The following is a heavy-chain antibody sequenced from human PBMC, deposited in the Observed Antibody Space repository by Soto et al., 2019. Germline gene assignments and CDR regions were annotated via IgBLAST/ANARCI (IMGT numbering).Heavy chain of an antibody. Sequence: VGSLRLSCAASGFTFSSYWMHWVRQAPGKGLVWVSRINNDGSSTSYADSVKGRFTISRDNTKNMLYLQMDSLRAEDTAVYYCPRAYNWFDSWGQGTLVTVSS. CDR2: INNDGSST. J-gene: IGHJ5*01. CDR1: GFTFSSYW. V-gene: IGHV3-74*01. CDR3: PRAYNWFDS.